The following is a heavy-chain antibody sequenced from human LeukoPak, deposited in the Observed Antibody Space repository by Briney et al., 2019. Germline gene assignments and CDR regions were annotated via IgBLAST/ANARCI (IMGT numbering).Heavy chain of an antibody. CDR2: IYYSGST. V-gene: IGHV4-59*01. J-gene: IGHJ5*02. CDR1: GGSISSYY. Sequence: SETLSLTCTVSGGSISSYYWSWIRQPPGKGLEWLGYIYYSGSTNYNPSLKSRVTISVDTSKNQFSLKLSSVTAADTAVYYCARGKGYSSSMGWFDPWGQGTLVTVSS. CDR3: ARGKGYSSSMGWFDP. D-gene: IGHD6-13*01.